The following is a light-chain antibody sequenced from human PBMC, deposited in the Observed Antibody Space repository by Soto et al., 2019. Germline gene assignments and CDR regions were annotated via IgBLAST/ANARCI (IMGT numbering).Light chain of an antibody. CDR1: QSISLY. CDR2: TAS. V-gene: IGKV1-39*01. J-gene: IGKJ1*01. Sequence: DIEMTQSPSSLSASVGDIVTITCRASQSISLYLNWYQQKPGKAPKLLIYTASNVQSGVPSKIRVSRSGTEFTLTITSLQPVDFATYYCHQGYSMPRTFGPGTKVDSK. CDR3: HQGYSMPRT.